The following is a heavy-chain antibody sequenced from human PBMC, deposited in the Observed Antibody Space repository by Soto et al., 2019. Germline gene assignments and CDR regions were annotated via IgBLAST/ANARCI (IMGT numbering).Heavy chain of an antibody. V-gene: IGHV4-39*01. CDR2: IYYSGNT. D-gene: IGHD3-16*02. J-gene: IGHJ5*02. Sequence: QVQLQESGPGLVKPSESLSLTCNVSGGSTTGRTYQWAWIRQPPGKGLEWIGTIYYSGNTYYNPSLKSRITMSVDTSRNKFSLRLTSVTAADTAVYYCARGFCSRTCYREGEGWFDPWGQGTLVTVSS. CDR3: ARGFCSRTCYREGEGWFDP. CDR1: GGSTTGRTYQ.